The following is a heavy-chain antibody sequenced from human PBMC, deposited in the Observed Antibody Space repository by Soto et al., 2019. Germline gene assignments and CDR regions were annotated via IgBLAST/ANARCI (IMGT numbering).Heavy chain of an antibody. J-gene: IGHJ4*02. CDR1: GYTFSDYY. D-gene: IGHD1-1*01. V-gene: IGHV1-2*02. CDR2: ITPNSGGT. CDR3: AREPATAKPEGVDF. Sequence: QVQLVQSGAEVRKPGASVQVSCKASGYTFSDYYIHWVRQAPGQGLEWMGWITPNSGGTKYAPKFQGGVTMTRDTSITTAYMELRRLRSGDTAVYYCAREPATAKPEGVDFWGQGTLVTVPS.